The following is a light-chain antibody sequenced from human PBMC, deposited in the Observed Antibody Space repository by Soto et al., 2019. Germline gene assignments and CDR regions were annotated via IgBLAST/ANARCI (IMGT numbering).Light chain of an antibody. J-gene: IGKJ2*01. V-gene: IGKV3-11*01. CDR2: DAS. Sequence: DTVLTQSPATLSLSPGERATLSCRASQSVTTYLAWYQQKPGQAPRLLIYDASTRATGIPARFSGSGSGTDFTLTISSVEPEDVAVYYCHQRSNWPPSYTFGQGTKLEIK. CDR3: HQRSNWPPSYT. CDR1: QSVTTY.